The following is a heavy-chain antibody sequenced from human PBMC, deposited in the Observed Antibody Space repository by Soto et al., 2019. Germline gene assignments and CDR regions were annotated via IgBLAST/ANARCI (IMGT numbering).Heavy chain of an antibody. Sequence: QVQLVQSGGEVKKPGASVKVSCKASGDTVTKYGISWVRQAPGQGLEWLGWISFYNGHTNYALKFQDRITFTTDTSTSTASMELRSLTSEDTAVSYCASATSIAVAGKETWGQGTLVTVSS. J-gene: IGHJ1*01. CDR1: GDTVTKYG. V-gene: IGHV1-18*01. CDR2: ISFYNGHT. D-gene: IGHD6-19*01. CDR3: ASATSIAVAGKET.